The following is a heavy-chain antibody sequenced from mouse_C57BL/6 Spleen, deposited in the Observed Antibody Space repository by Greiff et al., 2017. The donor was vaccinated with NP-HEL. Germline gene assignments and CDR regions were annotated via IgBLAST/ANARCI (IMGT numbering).Heavy chain of an antibody. V-gene: IGHV1-64*01. J-gene: IGHJ4*01. CDR1: GYTFTSYW. CDR3: ARGDHYGPYYYAMDY. CDR2: IHPHSGST. Sequence: VQLQQPGAELVKPGASVKLSCKASGYTFTSYWMPWVKQRPGQGLEWIGMIHPHSGSTNYTEKFKSKATLTVDKSSSTAYMQLSSLTSEDSAVYYCARGDHYGPYYYAMDYWGQGTSVTVSS. D-gene: IGHD1-2*01.